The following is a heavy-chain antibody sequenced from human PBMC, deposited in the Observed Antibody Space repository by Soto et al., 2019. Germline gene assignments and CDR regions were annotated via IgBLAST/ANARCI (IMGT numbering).Heavy chain of an antibody. J-gene: IGHJ5*02. CDR2: ISAYNVNT. V-gene: IGHV1-18*01. Sequence: ASVKVSSKASGYTFTIYGISWVRQAPGQGLEWMGLISAYNVNTNYAQKLQGRVTMTRDTSTSTAYRELRSLRSDETAVYYCARDRKRPGYYDFWSGYADNWFDPWGQGTLVSV. D-gene: IGHD3-3*01. CDR1: GYTFTIYG. CDR3: ARDRKRPGYYDFWSGYADNWFDP.